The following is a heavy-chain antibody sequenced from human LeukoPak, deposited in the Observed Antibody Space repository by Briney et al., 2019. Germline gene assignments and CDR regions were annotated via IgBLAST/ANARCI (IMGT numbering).Heavy chain of an antibody. D-gene: IGHD1-14*01. J-gene: IGHJ4*02. CDR3: PRGYMEGNDD. V-gene: IGHV4-4*07. Sequence: PSETLSLTCPVAGASTSIFYWSWIRQPAEKGLGWIGCIYTSGSPTFNPSLKGRVTISVDPPKAQFSWNLGALTLAARPVFSCPRGYMEGNDDWGQGTMVAVSS. CDR2: IYTSGSP. CDR1: GASTSIFY.